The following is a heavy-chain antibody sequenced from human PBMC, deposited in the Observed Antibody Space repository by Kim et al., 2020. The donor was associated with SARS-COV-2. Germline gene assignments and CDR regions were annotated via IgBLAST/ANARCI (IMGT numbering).Heavy chain of an antibody. Sequence: TPTLKSRVTISVDTSKNQCSLKLSSVTAADTAVYYCARGAAAGTGNWFDPWGQGTLVTVSS. D-gene: IGHD6-13*01. V-gene: IGHV4-34*01. CDR3: ARGAAAGTGNWFDP. J-gene: IGHJ5*02.